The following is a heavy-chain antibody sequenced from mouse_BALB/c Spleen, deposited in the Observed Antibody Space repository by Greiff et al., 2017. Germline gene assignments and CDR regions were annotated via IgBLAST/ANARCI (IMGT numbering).Heavy chain of an antibody. Sequence: EVMLVESGGGLVQPGGSRKLSCAASGFTFSSFGMHWVRQAPEKGLEWVAYISSGSSTIYYADTVKGRFTISRDNPKNTLFLQMTSLRSEDTAMYYCARSDYYGSSYLYYYAMDYWGQGTSVTVSS. D-gene: IGHD1-1*01. V-gene: IGHV5-17*02. CDR1: GFTFSSFG. CDR2: ISSGSSTI. J-gene: IGHJ4*01. CDR3: ARSDYYGSSYLYYYAMDY.